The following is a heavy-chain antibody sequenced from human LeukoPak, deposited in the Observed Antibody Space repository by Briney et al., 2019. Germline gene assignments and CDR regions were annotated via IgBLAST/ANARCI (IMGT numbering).Heavy chain of an antibody. J-gene: IGHJ4*02. D-gene: IGHD6-25*01. CDR3: AKDQQVGAAAYYFDS. CDR1: GFTFSRIG. Sequence: AGSLRFSCAASGFTFSRIGFHRVRQGQGQGLEWVAVIANDGKDKKYRDSVKGRFSISRDNSKSTLYLQMNSLRAEDTGVYYCAKDQQVGAAAYYFDSWGQGTLVTVPS. V-gene: IGHV3-30*18. CDR2: IANDGKDK.